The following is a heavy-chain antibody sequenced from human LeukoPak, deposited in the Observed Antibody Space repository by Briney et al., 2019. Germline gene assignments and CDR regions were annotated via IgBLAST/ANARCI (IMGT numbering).Heavy chain of an antibody. CDR1: GFTFDDYA. CDR3: AKDITYSGYYFDY. Sequence: GGSLRLSCAASGFTFDDYAMPWVRQAPGKGLEWVSGISWNSGSIGYAASVKGRFTISRDNAKNSLYLQMNSLRAEDTALYYCAKDITYSGYYFDYWGQGTLVTVSS. CDR2: ISWNSGSI. D-gene: IGHD5-12*01. J-gene: IGHJ4*02. V-gene: IGHV3-9*01.